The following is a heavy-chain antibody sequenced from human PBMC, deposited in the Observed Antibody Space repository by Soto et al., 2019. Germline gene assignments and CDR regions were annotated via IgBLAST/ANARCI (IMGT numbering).Heavy chain of an antibody. CDR1: GGSLSSSNL. J-gene: IGHJ4*02. CDR2: IYHGGST. Sequence: QVQLQESGPGLVKPSGTLSLTCAVSGGSLSSSNLWTWVRQPPGKGLEWIGEIYHGGSTNYNPSLKSRVTISVDKSKNQFSLRLSSVPAADTAVYYCARSPRSIAAGGIDYWGQGILVTVSS. D-gene: IGHD6-13*01. V-gene: IGHV4-4*02. CDR3: ARSPRSIAAGGIDY.